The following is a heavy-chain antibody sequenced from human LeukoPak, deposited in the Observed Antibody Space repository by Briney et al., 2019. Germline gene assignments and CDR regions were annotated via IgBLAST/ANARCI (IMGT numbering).Heavy chain of an antibody. J-gene: IGHJ4*02. CDR3: ARGSIKLLWFGELSLYDY. V-gene: IGHV1-2*02. D-gene: IGHD3-10*01. Sequence: ASVKVSCKTSGYTFSDYYIHWIRQAPGQGLEWMGWINPNSGGTNYAQKFQGRVTMTRDTSISTAYMELSRLRSDDTAVYYCARGSIKLLWFGELSLYDYWGQGTLVTVSS. CDR2: INPNSGGT. CDR1: GYTFSDYY.